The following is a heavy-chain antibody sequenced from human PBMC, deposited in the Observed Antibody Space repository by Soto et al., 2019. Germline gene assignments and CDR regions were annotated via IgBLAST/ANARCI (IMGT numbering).Heavy chain of an antibody. CDR3: ASSAMGQNFDY. CDR2: IYYSGST. CDR1: GGSISSYY. J-gene: IGHJ4*02. D-gene: IGHD5-18*01. Sequence: QVQLQESGPGLVKPSETLSLTCTVSGGSISSYYWSWIRQPPGKGLEWIGYIYYSGSTNYNPSLKSRVTISVDTSKNQCARKLSSGTAADTAVYYCASSAMGQNFDYWGQGTLVTVSS. V-gene: IGHV4-59*01.